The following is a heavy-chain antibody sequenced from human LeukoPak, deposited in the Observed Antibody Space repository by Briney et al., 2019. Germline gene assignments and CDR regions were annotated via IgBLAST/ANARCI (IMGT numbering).Heavy chain of an antibody. CDR1: GYTLTELS. V-gene: IGHV1-24*01. J-gene: IGHJ4*02. CDR2: FDPEDGET. CDR3: ARAMSIAARLQTIFDY. D-gene: IGHD6-6*01. Sequence: ASVKVSCKVSGYTLTELSMHWVRQAPGKGLEWMGGFDPEDGETIYAQKFQGRVTMTEDTSTDTAYMELSSLTSDDTAVYYCARAMSIAARLQTIFDYWGQGTLVTVSS.